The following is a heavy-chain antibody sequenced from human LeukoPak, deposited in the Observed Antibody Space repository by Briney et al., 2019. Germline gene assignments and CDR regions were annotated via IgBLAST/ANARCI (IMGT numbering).Heavy chain of an antibody. CDR1: GYTFTSYY. CDR3: ARGRMIGGFDP. Sequence: ASVKVSCKASGYTFTSYYMHWVRQAPGQGLEWMGIINPSGGSTSYAQKFQGRVTMTRDTSISTAYMELSSLRSEDTAVYYCARGRMIGGFDPWGQGTLVTVSS. V-gene: IGHV1-46*01. D-gene: IGHD3-22*01. J-gene: IGHJ5*02. CDR2: INPSGGST.